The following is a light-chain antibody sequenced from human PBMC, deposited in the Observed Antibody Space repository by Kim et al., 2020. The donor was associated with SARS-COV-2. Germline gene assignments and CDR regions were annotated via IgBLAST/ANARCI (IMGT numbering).Light chain of an antibody. CDR2: SNN. J-gene: IGLJ2*01. Sequence: GQRITISCSGSSSNIGSNTLSWYQQLPGTAPKHLIYSNNQRPSGVPDRFSGSKSGTSASLAIIGLQSEDEADYYCAAWDDSLNGVVFGGGTQLTVL. CDR1: SSNIGSNT. V-gene: IGLV1-44*01. CDR3: AAWDDSLNGVV.